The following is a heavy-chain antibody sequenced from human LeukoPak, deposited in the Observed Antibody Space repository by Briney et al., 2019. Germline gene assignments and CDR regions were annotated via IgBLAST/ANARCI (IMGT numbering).Heavy chain of an antibody. CDR3: ARARGSGSYYRPLDY. V-gene: IGHV1-2*06. Sequence: ASVKVSCKASGYTFTGYYIHWVRQAPGQGLEWMGRINPNSGGTNYAQKFQGRVTMTRDTSISTAYMELSRLRSDDTAVYYCARARGSGSYYRPLDYWGQGTLVTVSS. D-gene: IGHD3-10*01. CDR1: GYTFTGYY. CDR2: INPNSGGT. J-gene: IGHJ4*02.